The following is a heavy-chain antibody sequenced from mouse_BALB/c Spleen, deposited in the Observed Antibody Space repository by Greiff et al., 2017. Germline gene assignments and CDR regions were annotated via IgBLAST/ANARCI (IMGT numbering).Heavy chain of an antibody. Sequence: QVQLKESGPGLVAPSQSLSITCTVSGFSLTSYGVHWVRQPPGKGLEWLGVIWAGGSTNYNSALMSSLSISKDNSKSQVFIKMNSLQTDDTAMYYCARANWGYFDVWGAGTTVTVSS. J-gene: IGHJ1*01. CDR2: IWAGGST. V-gene: IGHV2-9*02. CDR3: ARANWGYFDV. D-gene: IGHD4-1*01. CDR1: GFSLTSYG.